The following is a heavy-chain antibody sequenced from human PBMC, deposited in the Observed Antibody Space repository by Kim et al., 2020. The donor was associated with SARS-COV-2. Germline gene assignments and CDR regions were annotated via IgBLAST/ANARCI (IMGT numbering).Heavy chain of an antibody. CDR3: ARAKMPRAQFDI. J-gene: IGHJ3*02. CDR1: GGSFSGYY. CDR2: INHSGST. Sequence: SETLSLTCAVYGGSFSGYYWSWIRQPPGKGLEWIGEINHSGSTNYNPSLKSRVTISVDTSKNQFSLKLSSVTAADTAVYYCARAKMPRAQFDIWGQGTMVTVSS. V-gene: IGHV4-34*01. D-gene: IGHD2-2*01.